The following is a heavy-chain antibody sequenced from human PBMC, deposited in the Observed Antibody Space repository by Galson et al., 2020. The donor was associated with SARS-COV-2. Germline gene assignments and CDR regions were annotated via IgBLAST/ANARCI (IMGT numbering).Heavy chain of an antibody. V-gene: IGHV3-30*04. CDR2: ISYDGSNK. CDR1: GFTFSSYA. D-gene: IGHD4-17*01. J-gene: IGHJ4*02. CDR3: ASLANYGDYIMPFDY. Sequence: GGSLSLSCAASGFTFSSYAMHWVRQAPGKGLEWVAVISYDGSNKYYADSVKGRFTISRDNSKNTLYLQMNSLRAEDTAVYYCASLANYGDYIMPFDYWGQGTLVTVSS.